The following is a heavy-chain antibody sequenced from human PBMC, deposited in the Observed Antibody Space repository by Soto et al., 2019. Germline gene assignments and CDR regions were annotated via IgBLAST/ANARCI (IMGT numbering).Heavy chain of an antibody. CDR3: ARDGRFDDYGDYVTVY. Sequence: ASVKVSCKASGYTFTSYGISWVRQAPGQGLEWMGWISAYNGNTNYAQKLQGRVTMTTDTSTSTAYMELRSLRSDDTAVYYCARDGRFDDYGDYVTVYWGQGTLVTVSS. D-gene: IGHD4-17*01. V-gene: IGHV1-18*01. CDR2: ISAYNGNT. J-gene: IGHJ4*02. CDR1: GYTFTSYG.